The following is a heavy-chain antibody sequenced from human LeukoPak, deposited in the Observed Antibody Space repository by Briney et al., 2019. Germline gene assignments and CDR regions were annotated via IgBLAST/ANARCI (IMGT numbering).Heavy chain of an antibody. CDR3: ARGGRHTAMVLKVFLDY. Sequence: ASVKVSCKASGYTFTGYYMHWVRQAPGQGLEWMGWINPNSGGTNYAQKFQGRVTMTRDTSISTAYMELSRLRSDDTAVYYCARGGRHTAMVLKVFLDYWGQGTLVTVSS. V-gene: IGHV1-2*02. CDR1: GYTFTGYY. CDR2: INPNSGGT. J-gene: IGHJ4*02. D-gene: IGHD5-18*01.